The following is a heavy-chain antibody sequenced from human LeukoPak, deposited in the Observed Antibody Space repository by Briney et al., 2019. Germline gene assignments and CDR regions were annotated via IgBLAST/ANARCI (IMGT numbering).Heavy chain of an antibody. Sequence: PGGSLRLSCAASGFTFSSYGMHWVRQAPGKGLEWVAVISYDGSNKYYADSVKGRFTISRDNSKNTLYLQMNSLRAEDTTVYYCAKDGGPLLWFGELLGYFDYWGQGTLVTVSS. V-gene: IGHV3-30*18. J-gene: IGHJ4*02. CDR1: GFTFSSYG. CDR2: ISYDGSNK. D-gene: IGHD3-10*01. CDR3: AKDGGPLLWFGELLGYFDY.